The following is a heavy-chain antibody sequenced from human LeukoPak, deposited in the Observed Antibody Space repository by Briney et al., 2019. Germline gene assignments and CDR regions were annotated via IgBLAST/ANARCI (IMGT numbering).Heavy chain of an antibody. CDR3: ARGWGITPPNWFDP. D-gene: IGHD3-10*01. Sequence: ASVKVSCKASGGTFTSYDINWVRQATGQGLEWMGWMNPNSGNTGYAQKFQGRVTITRNTSISTAYMELSSLRSEDTAMYYCARGWGITPPNWFDPWGQGTLVTVSS. CDR2: MNPNSGNT. V-gene: IGHV1-8*03. J-gene: IGHJ5*02. CDR1: GGTFTSYD.